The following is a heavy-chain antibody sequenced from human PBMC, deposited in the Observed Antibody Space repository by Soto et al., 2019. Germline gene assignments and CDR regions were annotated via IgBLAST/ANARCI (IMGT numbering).Heavy chain of an antibody. V-gene: IGHV4-30-4*01. D-gene: IGHD4-17*01. Sequence: QVQLQESGPGLVKPSQTLSLTCTVSGGSISSGNYYWSWIRQPPGKGLEWIGYIYYSGSTYYNPSLKSLVTISVDTSKNQFSLNLIAVTAADTAVYYCARVDYDPYSFDYWGQGTLVTVSS. CDR3: ARVDYDPYSFDY. CDR1: GGSISSGNYY. J-gene: IGHJ4*02. CDR2: IYYSGST.